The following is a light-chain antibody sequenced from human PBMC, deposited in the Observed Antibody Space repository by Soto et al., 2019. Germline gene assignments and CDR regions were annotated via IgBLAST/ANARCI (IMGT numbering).Light chain of an antibody. J-gene: IGKJ1*01. CDR3: QQYGSSPVT. Sequence: EVVLTRSPGTLSLSPGERATLSCRAIQSVSSSYLAWYQQKPGQAPRLLIYGASSRATGIPDRFSGSGSGTDFTLTISRLEPEDFAVYYCQQYGSSPVTFGQGTKVDIK. V-gene: IGKV3-20*01. CDR1: QSVSSSY. CDR2: GAS.